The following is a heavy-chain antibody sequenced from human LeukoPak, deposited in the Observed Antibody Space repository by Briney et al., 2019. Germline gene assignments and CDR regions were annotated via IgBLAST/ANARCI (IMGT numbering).Heavy chain of an antibody. CDR2: IIPIFGTA. CDR3: AREGNTVVPAARSIPFAY. Sequence: ASVKVSCKASGGTFSSYAISWVRQAPGQGLEWMGGIIPIFGTANYAQKFQGRVTITADESTSTAYMELSSLRSEDTAVYYCAREGNTVVPAARSIPFAYWGQGTLVTVSS. CDR1: GGTFSSYA. V-gene: IGHV1-69*13. J-gene: IGHJ4*02. D-gene: IGHD2-2*01.